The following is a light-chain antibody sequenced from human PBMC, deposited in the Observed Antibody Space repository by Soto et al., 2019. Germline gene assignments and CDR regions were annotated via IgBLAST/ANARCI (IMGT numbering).Light chain of an antibody. CDR2: DAS. Sequence: DIQMTQSPSTLSASVGDRVTITCRSSQSISRWLAWYQQKPGKAPKLLIYDASSLETGVPSRFSGSGSGTDFTLTLSSRQPVVFATFSGKKYNSFSTLGQGTKVEI. V-gene: IGKV1-5*01. J-gene: IGKJ1*01. CDR1: QSISRW. CDR3: KKYNSFST.